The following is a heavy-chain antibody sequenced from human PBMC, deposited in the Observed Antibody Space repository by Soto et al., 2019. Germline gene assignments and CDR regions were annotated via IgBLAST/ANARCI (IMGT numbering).Heavy chain of an antibody. V-gene: IGHV4-31*03. J-gene: IGHJ6*02. D-gene: IGHD2-21*02. CDR2: IYYSGST. Sequence: PSETLSLTCTVSGGSISSGGYYWSWILQHPGKGLEWIGYIYYSGSTYYNPSLKSRVTISVDTSKNQFSLKLSSVTAADTAVYYCAREDDGGDRDYYGLDVWGQGTTVTVSS. CDR1: GGSISSGGYY. CDR3: AREDDGGDRDYYGLDV.